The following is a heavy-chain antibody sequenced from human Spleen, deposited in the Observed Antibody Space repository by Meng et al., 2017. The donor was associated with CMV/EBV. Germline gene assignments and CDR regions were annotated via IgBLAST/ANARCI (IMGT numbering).Heavy chain of an antibody. CDR1: GFTFSSYE. V-gene: IGHV3-21*01. D-gene: IGHD2-2*01. CDR3: ASPVVVVPAVSHLDAFDI. CDR2: ISSSSSYI. Sequence: GESLKISCAASGFTFSSYEMNWVRQAPGKGLEWVSSISSSSSYIYYADSVKGRFTISRDNAKNSLYLQMNSLRAEDTAVYYCASPVVVVPAVSHLDAFDIWGQGTMVTVSS. J-gene: IGHJ3*02.